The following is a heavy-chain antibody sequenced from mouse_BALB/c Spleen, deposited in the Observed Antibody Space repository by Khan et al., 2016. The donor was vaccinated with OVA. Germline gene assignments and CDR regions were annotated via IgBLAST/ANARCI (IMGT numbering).Heavy chain of an antibody. Sequence: EVQLQQSGPDLVKPGASVKMSCKASGYSFTNYYVNWVKQSHGKSLECIGRVNPNTGNTNYNQKFKGKAILIVDTSSNTAYMELRGLTSEDSAVYYCARGYYFFAYWGQGTLVTVSA. CDR2: VNPNTGNT. D-gene: IGHD1-1*01. V-gene: IGHV1-26*01. CDR3: ARGYYFFAY. CDR1: GYSFTNYY. J-gene: IGHJ3*01.